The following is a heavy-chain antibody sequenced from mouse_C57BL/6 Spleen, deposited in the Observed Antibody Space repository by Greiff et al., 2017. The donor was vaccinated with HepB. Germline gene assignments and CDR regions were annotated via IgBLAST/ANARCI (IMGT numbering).Heavy chain of an antibody. D-gene: IGHD3-1*01. J-gene: IGHJ2*01. Sequence: KQSGPELVKPGASVKISCKASGYAFSSSWMNWVKQRPGKGLEWIGRIYPGDGDTNYNGKFKGKATLTADKSSSTAYMQLSSLTSEDSAVYFCARCGDAGAYYFDYWGQGTTLTVSS. CDR1: GYAFSSSW. V-gene: IGHV1-82*01. CDR3: ARCGDAGAYYFDY. CDR2: IYPGDGDT.